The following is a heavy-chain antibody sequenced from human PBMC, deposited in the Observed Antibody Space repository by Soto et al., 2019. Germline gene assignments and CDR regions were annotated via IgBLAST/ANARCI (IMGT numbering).Heavy chain of an antibody. V-gene: IGHV5-51*01. CDR1: GYSFTSYW. Sequence: PGESLKISCKGSGYSFTSYWIGWVRQMPGKGLEWMGIIYPGDSDTRYSPSFQGQVTISADKSISTAYLQWSSLKASDTAMYYCARLDRDYYDSIYYFDYWGQGTLVTVSS. J-gene: IGHJ4*02. D-gene: IGHD3-22*01. CDR3: ARLDRDYYDSIYYFDY. CDR2: IYPGDSDT.